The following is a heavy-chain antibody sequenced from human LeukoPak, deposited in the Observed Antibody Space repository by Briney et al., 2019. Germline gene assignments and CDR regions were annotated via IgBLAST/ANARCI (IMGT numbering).Heavy chain of an antibody. CDR1: GGSFSGYY. D-gene: IGHD3-10*01. CDR2: INHSGST. Sequence: SETLSLTCAVYGGSFSGYYWSWIRQPPGKGLEWIGEINHSGSTNYNPSLKSRVTISVDTSKNQFSLKLSSVTAADTAVYYCARRTPGFGELKSWGQGTLVTVSS. J-gene: IGHJ4*02. V-gene: IGHV4-34*01. CDR3: ARRTPGFGELKS.